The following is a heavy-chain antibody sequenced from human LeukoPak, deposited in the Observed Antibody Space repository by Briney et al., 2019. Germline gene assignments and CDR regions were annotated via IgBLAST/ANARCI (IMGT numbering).Heavy chain of an antibody. J-gene: IGHJ5*02. Sequence: GGSLRLSCAASGFTFSSFSMNWVRQAPGRGLEWVSSIRISSSYIYYADSVKGRFTISRDNAKNSLYLQMNSLRAEDTAVYYCERDSEEWYSGYDWNWFDPWGQGTLVTVSS. V-gene: IGHV3-21*01. CDR2: IRISSSYI. CDR1: GFTFSSFS. CDR3: ERDSEEWYSGYDWNWFDP. D-gene: IGHD5-12*01.